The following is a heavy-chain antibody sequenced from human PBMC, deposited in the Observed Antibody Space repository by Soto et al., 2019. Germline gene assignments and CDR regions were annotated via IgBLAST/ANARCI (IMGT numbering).Heavy chain of an antibody. V-gene: IGHV1-69*11. CDR2: INPLLGST. Sequence: QVHLVQSGAEVKKPGSSVKVSCNPSGGIFNSYGISWVRQGPGQGLQWMGGINPLLGSTIYAEKFRARLAISADDSRTTVYMELNNLRPEDTATYFCAKIRGGVYSTWGQGTLVTVSS. CDR1: GGIFNSYG. D-gene: IGHD3-10*01. CDR3: AKIRGGVYST. J-gene: IGHJ5*02.